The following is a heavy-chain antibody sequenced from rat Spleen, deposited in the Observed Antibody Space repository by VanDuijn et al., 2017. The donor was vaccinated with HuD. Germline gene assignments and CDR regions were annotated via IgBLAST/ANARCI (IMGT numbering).Heavy chain of an antibody. CDR2: ISYDGSST. CDR3: ARRGVDY. J-gene: IGHJ2*01. V-gene: IGHV5-29*01. CDR1: GFTFSNYG. Sequence: EVQLVESDGGLVQPGRSLKLSCAASGFTFSNYGMAWVRQAPTKGLEWVATISYDGSSTYYRDSVKGRFTISRDNAKSTLYLQMDSLRSEDTATYYCARRGVDYWGQGVMVTVSS.